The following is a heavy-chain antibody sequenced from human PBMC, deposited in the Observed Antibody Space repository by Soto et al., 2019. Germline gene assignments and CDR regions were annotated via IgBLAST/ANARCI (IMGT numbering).Heavy chain of an antibody. J-gene: IGHJ6*02. CDR3: AKDPESGSYYFYGMDV. Sequence: PGGSLRLSCAASGFTFSSYGMHWVRQAPGKGLEWVAVISYDGSNKYYADSVKGRFTISRDNSKNTLYLQMNSLRAEDTAVYYCAKDPESGSYYFYGMDVWGQGTTVTVSS. V-gene: IGHV3-30*18. CDR2: ISYDGSNK. CDR1: GFTFSSYG. D-gene: IGHD3-10*01.